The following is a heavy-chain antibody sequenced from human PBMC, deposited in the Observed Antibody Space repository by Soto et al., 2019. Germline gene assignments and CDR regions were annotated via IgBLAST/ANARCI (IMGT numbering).Heavy chain of an antibody. V-gene: IGHV3-49*03. J-gene: IGHJ4*02. CDR2: IRSKDYGGTT. CDR3: TRASSGGSCYTAGYFDY. D-gene: IGHD2-15*01. Sequence: GWSLRLSCTASGFTFGDYAMSWLLQAPGKGLEWVGFIRSKDYGGTTEFAASVKGRFTISRDDSKSIAYLQMSSLRTEDTAVYYCTRASSGGSCYTAGYFDYWGQGTLVTVPQ. CDR1: GFTFGDYA.